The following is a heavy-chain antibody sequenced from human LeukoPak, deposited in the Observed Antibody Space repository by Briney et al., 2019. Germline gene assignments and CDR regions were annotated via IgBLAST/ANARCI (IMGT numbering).Heavy chain of an antibody. CDR1: GGSISSYY. Sequence: SETLSLTCTVSGGSISSYYWTWVRQLPGKGLEWIGYIYYSGSTNYSPSLKSRVTISVDTSKNQFSLKVSSVTAADTAVYYCARVGRSFDAFDIWGQGTMVTVSS. CDR3: ARVGRSFDAFDI. CDR2: IYYSGST. J-gene: IGHJ3*02. V-gene: IGHV4-59*01.